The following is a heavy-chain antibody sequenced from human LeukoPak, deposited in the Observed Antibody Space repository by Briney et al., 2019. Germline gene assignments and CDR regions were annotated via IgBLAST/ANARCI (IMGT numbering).Heavy chain of an antibody. CDR3: AREDRNYDILTGYYQYYFDY. D-gene: IGHD3-9*01. V-gene: IGHV3-21*01. CDR2: ISSSSSYI. CDR1: GFTFSSYS. Sequence: PGGSLRLSCAASGFTFSSYSMNWVRQAPGKGLEWVSSISSSSSYIYYADPVKGRFIISRDNAKNSLYLQMNSLRAEDTAVYYCAREDRNYDILTGYYQYYFDYWGQGTLVTVSS. J-gene: IGHJ4*02.